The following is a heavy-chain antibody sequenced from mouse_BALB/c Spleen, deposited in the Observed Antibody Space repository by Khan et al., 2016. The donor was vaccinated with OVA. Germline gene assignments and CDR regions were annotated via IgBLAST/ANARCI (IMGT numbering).Heavy chain of an antibody. CDR1: GYTFTSYW. J-gene: IGHJ3*01. Sequence: QVQLQQPGTELVRPGTSVRLSCKASGYTFTSYWMNWIKQRPGQGLEWIGRIDPYESETHYNQKFKDKAILTVDKSSHTAYMQISSLTSEDSAVYYCGRNPFAYWGQGTLVTVSA. V-gene: IGHV1-59*01. CDR3: GRNPFAY. CDR2: IDPYESET.